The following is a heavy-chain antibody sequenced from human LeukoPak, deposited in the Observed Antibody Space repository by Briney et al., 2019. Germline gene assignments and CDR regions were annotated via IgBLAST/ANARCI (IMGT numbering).Heavy chain of an antibody. D-gene: IGHD5-24*01. J-gene: IGHJ3*02. CDR2: IYPGDSDT. CDR3: ARQGRGDGYNYRSFDI. CDR1: GYSFTSYW. Sequence: GESLKISCKGSGYSFTSYWIGWVRQMPGKGLEWMGIIYPGDSDTRYSPSFQGQVTISADKSISTAYLQWSSLKASDTAMYYCARQGRGDGYNYRSFDIWGQGTMVTVSS. V-gene: IGHV5-51*01.